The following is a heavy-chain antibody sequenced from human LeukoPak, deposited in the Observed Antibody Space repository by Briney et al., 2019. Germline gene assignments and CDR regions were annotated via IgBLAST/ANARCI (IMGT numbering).Heavy chain of an antibody. CDR2: INSDGSST. D-gene: IGHD2-15*01. J-gene: IGHJ3*01. CDR1: GFTFSSYW. V-gene: IGHV3-74*01. Sequence: PGGSLRLSCAASGFTFSSYWMHWVRQAPGKGLVWVSRINSDGSSTSYADSVKGRFTISRDNAKNSLYLQMNSLRTDDTALYYCAKDRGGSSQLGDAFDVWGQGTMVSVSS. CDR3: AKDRGGSSQLGDAFDV.